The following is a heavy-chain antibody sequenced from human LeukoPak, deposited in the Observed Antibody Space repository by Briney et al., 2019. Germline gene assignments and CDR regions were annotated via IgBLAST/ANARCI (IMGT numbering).Heavy chain of an antibody. J-gene: IGHJ3*02. CDR2: IKSKTDGGTT. D-gene: IGHD3-10*01. Sequence: PGGSLRLSCAASGFTFSNAWMSWVRQAPGKGLEWVGRIKSKTDGGTTDYAAPVKGRFTISRDDSKNTLYLQMNSLKTEDTAVYYCTTRFTMVRGVIIPDAFDIWGQGTMVTSLQ. CDR1: GFTFSNAW. CDR3: TTRFTMVRGVIIPDAFDI. V-gene: IGHV3-15*01.